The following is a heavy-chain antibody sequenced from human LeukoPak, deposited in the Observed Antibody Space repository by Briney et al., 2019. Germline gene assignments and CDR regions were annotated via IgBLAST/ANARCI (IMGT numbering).Heavy chain of an antibody. J-gene: IGHJ4*02. D-gene: IGHD6-19*01. Sequence: PGGSLRVSCAASGFTVRSNYMNWVRRAPGKGLEWVSVIYSDGSTYYADSVKGRFTISRDFSKNTLYLQTNSLRVEDTAVYYCARLTVSGQLDYWGQGTLVTVSS. CDR3: ARLTVSGQLDY. CDR2: IYSDGST. V-gene: IGHV3-66*01. CDR1: GFTVRSNY.